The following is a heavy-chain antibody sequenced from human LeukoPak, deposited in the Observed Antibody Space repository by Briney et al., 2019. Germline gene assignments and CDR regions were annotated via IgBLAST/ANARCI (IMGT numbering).Heavy chain of an antibody. CDR3: ARVGNYYDSSGYYSFDY. CDR2: IYTSGST. CDR1: GGSISSYY. V-gene: IGHV4-4*07. Sequence: SETLSLTCTVSGGSISSYYWSWIRQPAGKGLEWIGRIYTSGSTNYNPSLKSRVTMSVDTSKNQFSLKLSSVTAADTAVYYCARVGNYYDSSGYYSFDYWGQGTLVTVSS. D-gene: IGHD3-22*01. J-gene: IGHJ4*02.